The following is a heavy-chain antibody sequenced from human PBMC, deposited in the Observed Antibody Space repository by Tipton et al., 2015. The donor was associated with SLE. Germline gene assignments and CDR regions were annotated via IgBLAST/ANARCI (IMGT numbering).Heavy chain of an antibody. V-gene: IGHV3-74*01. CDR2: LNSDGSTT. D-gene: IGHD6-13*01. J-gene: IGHJ4*02. Sequence: SLRLSCAASGFSFSSYGMHWVRQTPGKGLVWVSRLNSDGSTTNYADSVKGRFTISRDNAKNTLYLQMNSLKAEDTALYYCARDGSTWGTDFDYWGQGTLVTVSS. CDR1: GFSFSSYG. CDR3: ARDGSTWGTDFDY.